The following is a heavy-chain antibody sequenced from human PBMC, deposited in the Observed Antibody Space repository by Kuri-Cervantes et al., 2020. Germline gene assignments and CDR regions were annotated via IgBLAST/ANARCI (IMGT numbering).Heavy chain of an antibody. J-gene: IGHJ4*02. CDR2: IWYDGSNK. CDR3: ARGAVSFDY. V-gene: IGHV3-33*08. CDR1: GFTLSSYG. D-gene: IGHD6-19*01. Sequence: GGSLRFSCAASGFTLSSYGMHWVRQAPGKGLEWVAVIWYDGSNKYYADSVKGRFTISRDNAKNSLYLQMNSLRAEDTAVYYCARGAVSFDYWGQGTLVTVSS.